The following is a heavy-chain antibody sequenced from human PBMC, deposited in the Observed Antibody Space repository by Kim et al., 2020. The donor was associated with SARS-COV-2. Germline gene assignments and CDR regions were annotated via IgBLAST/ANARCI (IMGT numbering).Heavy chain of an antibody. CDR2: T. Sequence: TNYNPSLKSRVTLSVDTSENQFSLKLSSVTAADTAVYYCARVQVGGMDVWGQGTTVTVSS. CDR3: ARVQVGGMDV. J-gene: IGHJ6*02. D-gene: IGHD1-26*01. V-gene: IGHV4-59*01.